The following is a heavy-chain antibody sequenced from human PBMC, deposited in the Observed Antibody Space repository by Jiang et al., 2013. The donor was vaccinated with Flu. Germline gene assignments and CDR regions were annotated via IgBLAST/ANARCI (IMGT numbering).Heavy chain of an antibody. Sequence: GLVKPSETLSLTCSVSGDSISSNYWGWIRQPPGKGLEWIGYLYYTGSTNYSPSLKSRVTISLDTSKKQFSLKLASVTAADTAMYYCARASFYYDSSGFVARGFDLWGQGTLVTVSS. V-gene: IGHV4-59*01. CDR3: ARASFYYDSSGFVARGFDL. CDR1: GDSISSNY. D-gene: IGHD3-22*01. J-gene: IGHJ4*02. CDR2: LYYTGST.